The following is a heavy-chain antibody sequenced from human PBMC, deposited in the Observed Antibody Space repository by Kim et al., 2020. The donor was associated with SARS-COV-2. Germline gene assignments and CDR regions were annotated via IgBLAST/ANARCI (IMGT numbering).Heavy chain of an antibody. J-gene: IGHJ6*02. D-gene: IGHD6-13*01. CDR2: IKSKTDGGTT. V-gene: IGHV3-15*01. CDR1: GFTFSNAW. Sequence: GGSLRLSCAASGFTFSNAWMSWVRQAPGKGLEWVGRIKSKTDGGTTDYAAPVKGRFTISRDDLKKTLYLQMNSLKTEDTAVYYCSTDLVYSSSWYYYYGMGVWGQGTAVTVSS. CDR3: STDLVYSSSWYYYYGMGV.